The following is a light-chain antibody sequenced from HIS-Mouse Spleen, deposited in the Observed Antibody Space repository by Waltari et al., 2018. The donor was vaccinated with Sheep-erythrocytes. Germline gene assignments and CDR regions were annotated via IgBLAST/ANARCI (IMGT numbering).Light chain of an antibody. V-gene: IGLV2-8*01. CDR3: SSYAGSNNYV. J-gene: IGLJ1*01. CDR1: SSDVVGYNH. CDR2: EVS. Sequence: QSALTQPPSASGSPGQSVTISCTGTSSDVVGYNHVSRYQQHPGKAPKLMIYEVSKRPSGVPDRFSGSKSGNTASLTVSGLQAEDEADYYCSSYAGSNNYVFGTGTKVTVL.